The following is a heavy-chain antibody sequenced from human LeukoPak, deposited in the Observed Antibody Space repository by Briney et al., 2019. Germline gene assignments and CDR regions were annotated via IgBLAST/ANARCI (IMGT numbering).Heavy chain of an antibody. J-gene: IGHJ3*02. V-gene: IGHV3-48*03. CDR1: GFSFSSYE. Sequence: PGGSLRLSCAASGFSFSSYEMNWVRQAPGKGLEWVSYISSSGTTKYYGDSVKGRFTISRDNAKKSLYLQMNSLRAEDTAVYYCAGIGVVVPVGSLGHAFDIWGQGTMVTVSS. CDR3: AGIGVVVPVGSLGHAFDI. D-gene: IGHD2-2*01. CDR2: ISSSGTTK.